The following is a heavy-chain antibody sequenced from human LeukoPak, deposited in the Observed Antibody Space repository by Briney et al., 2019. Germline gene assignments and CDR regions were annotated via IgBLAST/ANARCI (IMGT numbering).Heavy chain of an antibody. V-gene: IGHV3-23*01. CDR2: ISDRGGST. CDR1: GLTLSNYG. J-gene: IGHJ4*02. Sequence: GGSLRLSCAVSGLTLSNYGMSWVRQAPGKGLEWVAGISDRGGSTNHADSVKGRFTISRDNPKNTLYLQMNSLRAEDTAVYFCAKRGVVIRVILVGFHKEAYYFDSWGQGALVTVSS. CDR3: AKRGVVIRVILVGFHKEAYYFDS. D-gene: IGHD3-22*01.